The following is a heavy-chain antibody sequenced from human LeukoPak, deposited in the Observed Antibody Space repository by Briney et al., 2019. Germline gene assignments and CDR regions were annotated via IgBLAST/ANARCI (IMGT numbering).Heavy chain of an antibody. CDR2: IYPADSDI. CDR3: ARQEYCSGGSCYTWFDP. Sequence: PGESLKISCKGSGYSINNYWIGWVRQMPGKGLEWTGIIYPADSDIRYSPSFQGQVTISADKSISTAYLQWSSLKASDTAMYYCARQEYCSGGSCYTWFDPWGQGTLVTVSS. J-gene: IGHJ5*02. D-gene: IGHD2-15*01. CDR1: GYSINNYW. V-gene: IGHV5-51*01.